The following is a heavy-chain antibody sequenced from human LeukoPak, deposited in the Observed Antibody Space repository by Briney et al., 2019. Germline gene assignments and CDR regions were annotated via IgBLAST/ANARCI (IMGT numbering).Heavy chain of an antibody. Sequence: ASVKLSCKASGYRFTSNYIHWVRQAPGQGLEWMGIINPTEGTTTYAGKFQGRVTMTRDTSTSTVYMEVTRLTSDDTAIYYCARDKNPTVFDYWGQGTLVTVSS. CDR2: INPTEGTT. CDR1: GYRFTSNY. J-gene: IGHJ4*01. CDR3: ARDKNPTVFDY. V-gene: IGHV1-46*01.